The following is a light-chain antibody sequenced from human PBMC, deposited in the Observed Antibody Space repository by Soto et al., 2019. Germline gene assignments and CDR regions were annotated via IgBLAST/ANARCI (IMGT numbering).Light chain of an antibody. CDR1: RGHSSHI. V-gene: IGLV4-60*03. CDR2: VEGSGAY. J-gene: IGLJ3*02. CDR3: ETWDSNSRV. Sequence: PVLTQSSSASASLGSSVKLTCTLSRGHSSHIIAWHQQQPGKAPRYLMKVEGSGAYNKGSGIPDRFSGSSSGADRYLTISNLQSEDEADYYCETWDSNSRVFGGGTKLTVL.